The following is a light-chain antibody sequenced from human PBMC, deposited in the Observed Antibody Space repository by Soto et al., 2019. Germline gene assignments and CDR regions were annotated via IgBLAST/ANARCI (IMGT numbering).Light chain of an antibody. CDR1: QSIDRW. V-gene: IGKV1-5*01. J-gene: IGKJ1*01. CDR3: QHYNSYGT. CDR2: HTS. Sequence: DTRVTQSASTLPAPVRARVTIPCRASQSIDRWLAWYQQRPGKAPKILIYHTSSLETGVPSRFSGSGSGTEFTLTISSLQPDDFATYYCQHYNSYGTFGQGTKVDIK.